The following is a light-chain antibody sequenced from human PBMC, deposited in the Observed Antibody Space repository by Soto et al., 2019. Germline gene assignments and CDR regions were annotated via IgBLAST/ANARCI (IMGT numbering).Light chain of an antibody. CDR3: CSYAGSTSLV. J-gene: IGLJ2*01. CDR2: EVI. V-gene: IGLV2-23*02. CDR1: SSDVGSYNL. Sequence: QSVLTQPASVSVSPGQSITISCTGTSSDVGSYNLVSWYQQHPGKAPKVIIYEVIKRPSGVSNRFSGSKSGNTASLTISGLQAEDEADYYCCSYAGSTSLVFGGGTKVTVL.